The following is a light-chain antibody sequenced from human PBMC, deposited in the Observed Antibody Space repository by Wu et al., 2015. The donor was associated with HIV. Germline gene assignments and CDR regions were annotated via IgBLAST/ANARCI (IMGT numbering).Light chain of an antibody. V-gene: IGKV1-5*03. CDR3: QQYDHYPWT. Sequence: DIQMTQSPSTLSASVGDRVTITCRASQNINKHLAWYQQKPGKAPKLLINTASSLEGGVPSRFSGSGSGTEFSLTISSLQPDDCATYYCQQYDHYPWTFGQGTKVEIK. J-gene: IGKJ1*01. CDR1: QNINKH. CDR2: TAS.